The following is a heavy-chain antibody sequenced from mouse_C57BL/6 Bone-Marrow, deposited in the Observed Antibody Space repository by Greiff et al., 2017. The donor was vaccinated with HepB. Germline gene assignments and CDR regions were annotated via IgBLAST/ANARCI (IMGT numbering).Heavy chain of an antibody. CDR2: ILPSIGRT. CDR1: DSEVFPIAN. V-gene: IGHV15-2*01. D-gene: IGHD1-1*01. Sequence: QVQLKESGSELRSPGSSVKLSCKDFDSEVFPIANMSWVRQKPGHGFEWIGGILPSIGRTIYGEKFEDKATLDADTLSNTAYLELNSLTSEDSAIYYCARGRNYYGSSFYAMDYWGQGTSVTVSS. CDR3: ARGRNYYGSSFYAMDY. J-gene: IGHJ4*01.